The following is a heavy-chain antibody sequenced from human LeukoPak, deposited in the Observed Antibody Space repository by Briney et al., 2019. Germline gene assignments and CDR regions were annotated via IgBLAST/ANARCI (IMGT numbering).Heavy chain of an antibody. V-gene: IGHV1-2*02. CDR2: INPNSGGT. D-gene: IGHD3-3*01. J-gene: IGHJ4*02. CDR1: GYTFTGYY. CDR3: ARDRHYDFWSGYDR. Sequence: ASVKVSCKASGYTFTGYYMHWVRQAPGQGLEWMGWINPNSGGTNYAQKFQGRVTMTRDTSISTAYMELSRLRSDDTAVYYCARDRHYDFWSGYDRWGQGTLVTVSS.